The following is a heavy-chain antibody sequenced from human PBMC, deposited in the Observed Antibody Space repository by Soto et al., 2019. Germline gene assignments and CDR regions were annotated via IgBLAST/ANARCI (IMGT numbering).Heavy chain of an antibody. CDR2: IWYDASNK. CDR3: AKAHLGAMAAFDS. V-gene: IGHV3-33*03. CDR1: GFTFSSYG. J-gene: IGHJ4*02. D-gene: IGHD2-8*01. Sequence: GGSLRLSCAASGFTFSSYGMHWVRQAPGKGLEWVAVIWYDASNKYYADSVKGRFTISRDNSQNTLYLQLNSLRAEDTAVYYCAKAHLGAMAAFDSGGQGTLVTVSA.